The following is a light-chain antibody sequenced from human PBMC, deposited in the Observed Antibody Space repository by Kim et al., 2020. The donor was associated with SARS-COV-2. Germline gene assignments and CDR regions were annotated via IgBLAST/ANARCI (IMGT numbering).Light chain of an antibody. J-gene: IGLJ3*02. CDR1: SSNIGSNT. V-gene: IGLV1-44*01. CDR2: TNN. CDR3: AAWDGSLNGWV. Sequence: GQRVTISCTGSSSNIGSNTVSWYQQLPGTAPKRLISTNNQRPSGVPDRFSGSKSGTSASLAIRGLQSEDEADYYCAAWDGSLNGWVFGGGTQLTVL.